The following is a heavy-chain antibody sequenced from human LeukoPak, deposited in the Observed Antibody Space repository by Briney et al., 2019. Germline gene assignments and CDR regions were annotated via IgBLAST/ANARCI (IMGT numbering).Heavy chain of an antibody. CDR2: IYTSGST. V-gene: IGHV4-4*07. CDR1: GGSISSYY. D-gene: IGHD3-22*01. CDR3: ARDSYYYDSRGYYRFDY. J-gene: IGHJ4*02. Sequence: PSETLSLTCTVSGGSISSYYWSWIRQPAGKGLEWIGRIYTSGSTNYNPSLKSRVTMSVDTSKNQLSLKLRSVTAADTAVYYCARDSYYYDSRGYYRFDYWGQGTLVTVSS.